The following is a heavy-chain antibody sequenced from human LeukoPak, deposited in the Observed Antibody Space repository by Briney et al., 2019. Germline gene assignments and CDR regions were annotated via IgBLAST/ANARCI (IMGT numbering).Heavy chain of an antibody. V-gene: IGHV3-21*04. J-gene: IGHJ4*02. CDR3: ARDQYDTWSRRGNFDS. Sequence: GGSLRLSCAASGFTFSPYTMNWVRQAPGKGLEWVSSISSTSGYMYYADSVKGRFTISRDNAENSLYLQMNSLRAEDTAVFYCARDQYDTWSRRGNFDSWGQGTLVIVSS. CDR2: ISSTSGYM. CDR1: GFTFSPYT. D-gene: IGHD3-3*01.